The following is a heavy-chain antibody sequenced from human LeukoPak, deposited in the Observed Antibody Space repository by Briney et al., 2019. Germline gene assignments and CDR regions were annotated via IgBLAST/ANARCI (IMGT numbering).Heavy chain of an antibody. V-gene: IGHV3-64*01. CDR3: ARLAGYSEVDY. D-gene: IGHD3-9*01. Sequence: PGGSLRLSCAASGFTFSSYAMHWVRQAPGKGLEYVSAISSNGGSTYYANSVKGRFTISRDNSKNTLYLQMGSLRAEDMAVYYCARLAGYSEVDYWGQGTLVTVSS. J-gene: IGHJ4*02. CDR1: GFTFSSYA. CDR2: ISSNGGST.